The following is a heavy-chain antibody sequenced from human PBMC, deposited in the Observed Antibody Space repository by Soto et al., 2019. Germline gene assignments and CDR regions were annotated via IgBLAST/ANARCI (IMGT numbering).Heavy chain of an antibody. CDR1: GFTFSNHW. Sequence: VQLVESGGGLVQPGESLRLSCAASGFTFSNHWINWIRQTPGRGLEWLAVIKQDGSEKYYVDSVKGRFTVSRDNAMNSAYLQMNSLRVDDTAVYYCARDWYMDYWGHGTLVTVSS. V-gene: IGHV3-7*04. CDR2: IKQDGSEK. CDR3: ARDWYMDY. J-gene: IGHJ4*01. D-gene: IGHD1-20*01.